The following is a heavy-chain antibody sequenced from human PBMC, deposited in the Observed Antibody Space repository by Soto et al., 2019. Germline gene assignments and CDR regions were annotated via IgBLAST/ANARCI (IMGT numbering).Heavy chain of an antibody. CDR2: INHSGST. D-gene: IGHD6-6*01. CDR1: GGSFSGYY. J-gene: IGHJ6*03. CDR3: ARLSSGRIAARRQTPYYMDV. V-gene: IGHV4-34*01. Sequence: SETLSLTCAVYGGSFSGYYWSWIRQPPGKGLEWIGEINHSGSTNYNPSLKSRVTISVDTSKNQFSLKLSSVTAADTAVYYCARLSSGRIAARRQTPYYMDVWGKGTTVTVS.